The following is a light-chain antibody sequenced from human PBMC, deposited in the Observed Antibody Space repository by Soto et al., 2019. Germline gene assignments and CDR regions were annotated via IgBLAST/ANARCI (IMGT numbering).Light chain of an antibody. CDR3: QEYGSSPWT. V-gene: IGKV3-20*01. CDR1: QSVSSSY. J-gene: IGKJ1*01. Sequence: EIVLTQSPGTLSLSPGERATLSCRASQSVSSSYLAWYQQKPGRAPRLLIYGASSKATGIPDRFSGSGAETDFSLTIRRLEPEEFAVYYCQEYGSSPWTFGQGNKVEIK. CDR2: GAS.